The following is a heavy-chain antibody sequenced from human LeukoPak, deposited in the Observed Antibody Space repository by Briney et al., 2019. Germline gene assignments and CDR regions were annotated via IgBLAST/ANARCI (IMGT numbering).Heavy chain of an antibody. V-gene: IGHV3-7*01. Sequence: GGSLRLSCAASGFTFSSYWMSWVRQAPGKGLEWVANIKQDGSEKYYVDSVKGRFITSRDNAKKSVYLQMNSLRAEDTAVYYCARPTTYYDLLSGYYAWYYFDNWGRGTLVTVSS. D-gene: IGHD3-3*01. CDR1: GFTFSSYW. J-gene: IGHJ4*02. CDR3: ARPTTYYDLLSGYYAWYYFDN. CDR2: IKQDGSEK.